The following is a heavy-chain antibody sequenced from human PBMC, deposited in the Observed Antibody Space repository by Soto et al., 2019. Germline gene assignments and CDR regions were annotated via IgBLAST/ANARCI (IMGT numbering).Heavy chain of an antibody. CDR3: ARAVGDLLTGYVGRNAYHYHYHMDV. CDR1: GGSIRSSSSY. V-gene: IGHV4-39*01. D-gene: IGHD3-9*01. J-gene: IGHJ6*02. CDR2: IYYTGIT. Sequence: QVQLQESGPGLVKPSETLSLTCSVSGGSIRSSSSYWGWIRQPPGTGLEWIGNIYYTGITYYKSSLKSRVTIAVDPSKNQFSLTLSSVTAAATAIYYCARAVGDLLTGYVGRNAYHYHYHMDVCGQGTTVTVSS.